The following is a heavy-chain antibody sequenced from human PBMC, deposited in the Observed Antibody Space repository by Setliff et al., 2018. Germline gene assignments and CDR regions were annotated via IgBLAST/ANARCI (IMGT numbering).Heavy chain of an antibody. CDR3: ASLGSSRDY. CDR1: GGSIGRGSRY. Sequence: SETLSLTCTVSGGSIGRGSRYWSWIRQPAGKGLEWIGRIFPSGSTNYSPSLKSRVTISVDTSRNQFSLKLSSVTAADTAVYYCASLGSSRDYWGQGTLVTVSS. D-gene: IGHD6-13*01. J-gene: IGHJ4*02. CDR2: IFPSGST. V-gene: IGHV4-61*02.